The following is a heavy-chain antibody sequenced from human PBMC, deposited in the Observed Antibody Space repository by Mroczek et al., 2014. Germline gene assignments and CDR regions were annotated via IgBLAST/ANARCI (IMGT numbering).Heavy chain of an antibody. Sequence: QVQLVESGGGVVQPGRSLRLSCAASGFTSVAMACTGSARLQGKGLEWVAVIWYDGSNKYYADSVKGRFTISRDNSKNTLYLQMNSLRAEDTAVYYCARASRITGTYDAFDIWGQGTMVTVSS. CDR2: IWYDGSNK. CDR3: ARASRITGTYDAFDI. D-gene: IGHD1-20*01. V-gene: IGHV3-33*01. CDR1: GFTSVAMA. J-gene: IGHJ3*02.